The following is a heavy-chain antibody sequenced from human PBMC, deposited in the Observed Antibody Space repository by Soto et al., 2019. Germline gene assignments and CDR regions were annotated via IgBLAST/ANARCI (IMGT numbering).Heavy chain of an antibody. CDR2: INSDGSST. J-gene: IGHJ5*02. Sequence: EVQLLESGGGLVQPGGSLRLSCAASGFTFSSYWMHWVRQAPGKGLVWVSRINSDGSSTSYADSVKGRFTISRDNAKNTLYLQMNSLRAEDTAVYYCARVKGLAARQRGNNWFDPWGQGTLVTVSS. CDR1: GFTFSSYW. D-gene: IGHD6-6*01. CDR3: ARVKGLAARQRGNNWFDP. V-gene: IGHV3-74*02.